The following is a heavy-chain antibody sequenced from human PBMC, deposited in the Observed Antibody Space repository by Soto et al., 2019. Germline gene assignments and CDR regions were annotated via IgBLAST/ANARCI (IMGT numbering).Heavy chain of an antibody. D-gene: IGHD2-21*02. V-gene: IGHV4-31*03. CDR1: AGSISSPGYY. CDR3: ARGATAPTARGAFEL. CDR2: IFHTGST. Sequence: QVQLQESGPGLMKPYQTLSLTCSVSAGSISSPGYYWSWIRHHPGKGLEWLAYIFHTGSTDYNPALKSRLSMSVDTSKNQFTLKLTSATGAETALYYSARGATAPTARGAFELCGQGTMVNVSS. J-gene: IGHJ3*01.